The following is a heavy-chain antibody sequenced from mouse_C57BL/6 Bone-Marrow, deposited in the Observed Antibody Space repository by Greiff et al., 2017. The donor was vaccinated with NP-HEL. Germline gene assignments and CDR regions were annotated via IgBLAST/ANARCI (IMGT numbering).Heavy chain of an antibody. V-gene: IGHV1-80*01. CDR2: IYPGDGDT. Sequence: VQLQQSGAELVKPGASVKISCKASGYAFSSYWMNWVKQRPGKGLEWIGQIYPGDGDTNYNGKFKGKATLTADKSSSTAYMQLSSLTSEDSAVYVCARRGRYLYYFDYWGQGTTLTVSS. CDR1: GYAFSSYW. J-gene: IGHJ2*01. D-gene: IGHD2-14*01. CDR3: ARRGRYLYYFDY.